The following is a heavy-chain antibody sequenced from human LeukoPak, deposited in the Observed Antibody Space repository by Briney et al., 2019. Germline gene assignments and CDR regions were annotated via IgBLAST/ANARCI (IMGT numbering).Heavy chain of an antibody. Sequence: GGSLRLSCAVSGFTVSSNYMSWVRQAPGKGLEWVSVIYSGGSTYYADSVKGRFTISRDNSKNTLYLQMNSLRAEDTAVYYCARVPLFQRWLQYDYWGQGTLVTVSS. CDR2: IYSGGST. V-gene: IGHV3-53*01. D-gene: IGHD5-24*01. J-gene: IGHJ4*02. CDR3: ARVPLFQRWLQYDY. CDR1: GFTVSSNY.